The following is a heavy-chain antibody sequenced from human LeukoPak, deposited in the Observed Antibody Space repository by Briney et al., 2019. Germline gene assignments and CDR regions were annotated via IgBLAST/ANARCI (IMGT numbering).Heavy chain of an antibody. CDR2: ISSGSTYI. CDR3: ARVVMYCSGGSCYTSNMDV. V-gene: IGHV3-21*01. CDR1: GFTFNTYS. Sequence: PGGSLRLSCAASGFTFNTYSMNWVRQAPGKGLEWVSSISSGSTYIYYADSVKDRFTISRDNAKNSLYLQMNSLRAEDTAVYYCARVVMYCSGGSCYTSNMDVWGQGTTVTVSS. J-gene: IGHJ6*02. D-gene: IGHD2-15*01.